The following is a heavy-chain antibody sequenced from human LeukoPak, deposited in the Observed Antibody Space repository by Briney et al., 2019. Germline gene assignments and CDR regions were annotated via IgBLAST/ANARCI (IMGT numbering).Heavy chain of an antibody. CDR3: ARLGVAQYYYGSGSWGLDY. CDR1: GDSISSGGYS. CDR2: IHDSGST. Sequence: SETLSLTCVVSGDSISSGGYSWSWIRQTPGKGLEWIAYIHDSGSTYNNPSLKSRLSISIDTSKNQFSLKLSSVTAADTAVYYCARLGVAQYYYGSGSWGLDYWGQGTLVTVSS. V-gene: IGHV4-30-4*07. J-gene: IGHJ4*02. D-gene: IGHD3-10*01.